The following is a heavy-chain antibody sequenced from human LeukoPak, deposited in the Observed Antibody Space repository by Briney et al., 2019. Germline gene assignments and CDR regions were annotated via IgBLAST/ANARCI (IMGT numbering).Heavy chain of an antibody. CDR2: ISWDGGST. V-gene: IGHV3-43D*04. D-gene: IGHD6-19*01. J-gene: IGHJ4*02. Sequence: AGSLRLFCAASGFTFDDYAIHWRRQAQGKGQEWVSLISWDGGSTYYADAVKGRFTISRDNSKNSLYLQMNSLRAEDTALYYCAKDTDSSGWYGIDYWGQGTLVTVSS. CDR3: AKDTDSSGWYGIDY. CDR1: GFTFDDYA.